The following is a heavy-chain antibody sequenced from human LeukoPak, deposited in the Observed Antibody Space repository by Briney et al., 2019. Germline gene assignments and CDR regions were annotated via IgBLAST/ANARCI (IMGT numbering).Heavy chain of an antibody. J-gene: IGHJ4*02. D-gene: IGHD4-17*01. V-gene: IGHV4-59*12. CDR2: IYHSGST. CDR3: ARTTVTTLFDY. Sequence: SETLSLTCTVSGGSISSYYWSWIRQPPGKGLEWIGYIYHSGSTYYNPSLKSRVTISVDRSKNQFSLKLSSVTAADTAVYYCARTTVTTLFDYWGQGTLVTVSS. CDR1: GGSISSYY.